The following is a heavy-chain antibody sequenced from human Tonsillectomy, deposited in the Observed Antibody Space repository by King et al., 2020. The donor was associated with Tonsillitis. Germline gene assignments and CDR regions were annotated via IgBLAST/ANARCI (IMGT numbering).Heavy chain of an antibody. CDR1: GFTFSSYA. V-gene: IGHV3-23*04. CDR3: AKDSGGCSGGSCETNWIDP. CDR2: ISGSGGST. J-gene: IGHJ5*02. D-gene: IGHD2-15*01. Sequence: VQLVESGGGLVQPGGSLRLSCAASGFTFSSYAMSWVRQAPGKGLEWVSAISGSGGSTYYADSVKGRFTISRDNSKNTLYLQMNSLRAEDTAVYYCAKDSGGCSGGSCETNWIDPWGQGTLVTVSS.